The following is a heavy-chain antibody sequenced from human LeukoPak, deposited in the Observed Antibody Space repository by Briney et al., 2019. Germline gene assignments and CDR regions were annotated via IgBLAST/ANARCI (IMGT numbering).Heavy chain of an antibody. CDR1: GFTFDDYA. J-gene: IGHJ4*02. Sequence: PGGSLRLSCAASGFTFDDYAMHWVRQAPGKGLEWVSGISWNSGSTSYADSVKGRFTISRDNAKNTLYLQMNSLRAEDTAVYYCARDTYYYDSHPALWDWGQGTLVTVFS. V-gene: IGHV3-9*01. D-gene: IGHD3-22*01. CDR2: ISWNSGST. CDR3: ARDTYYYDSHPALWD.